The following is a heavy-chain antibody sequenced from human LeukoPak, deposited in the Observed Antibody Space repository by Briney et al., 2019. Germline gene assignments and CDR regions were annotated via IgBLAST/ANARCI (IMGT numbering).Heavy chain of an antibody. D-gene: IGHD2-2*01. CDR2: ISWNSGSI. CDR3: AKDMEDIVVVPAFDP. Sequence: GGSPRLSCAASGFTFDDYAMHWVRQAPGKGLEWVSGISWNSGSIGYADSVKGRFTISRDNAKNSLYLQMNSLRAEDTALYYCAKDMEDIVVVPAFDPWGQGTLVTVSS. V-gene: IGHV3-9*01. J-gene: IGHJ5*02. CDR1: GFTFDDYA.